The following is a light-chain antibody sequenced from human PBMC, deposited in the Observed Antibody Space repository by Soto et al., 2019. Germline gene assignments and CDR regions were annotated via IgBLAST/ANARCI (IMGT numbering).Light chain of an antibody. J-gene: IGKJ2*01. Sequence: DIVMTQSPDSLAVSLGERASINCKSSQSVLNSSKNRTNLAWYQQKPGQPPKLLISWASTRESGVPDRFSGSGSESDFPLTIGSLPAEDVAVYYCQQYYNPPVTFGQGTKLEIK. V-gene: IGKV4-1*01. CDR2: WAS. CDR3: QQYYNPPVT. CDR1: QSVLNSSKNRTN.